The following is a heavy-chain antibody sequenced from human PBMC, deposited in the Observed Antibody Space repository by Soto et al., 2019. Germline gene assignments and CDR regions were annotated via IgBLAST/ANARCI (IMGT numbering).Heavy chain of an antibody. J-gene: IGHJ3*02. Sequence: GGSLRLSCAASGFTVSSNYISWVRQAPGKGLEWVSVIYSGGGIYYADSVMGRFTISRDNSKNTVYLQMNSLRAEDTAAYYCAKDRPFDIWGQGTMVTVSS. CDR1: GFTVSSNY. CDR3: AKDRPFDI. CDR2: IYSGGGI. V-gene: IGHV3-53*01.